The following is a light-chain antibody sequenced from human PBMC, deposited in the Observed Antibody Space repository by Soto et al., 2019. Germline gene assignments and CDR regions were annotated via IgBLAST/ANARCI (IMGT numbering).Light chain of an antibody. J-gene: IGKJ4*01. CDR3: QRRRNWPPT. Sequence: EIVLTQSPATLSLSPGERATLSCRASQSVSSYLAWYQQKPGQAPRLLIYDASNRATGIPARFSGSGSGKDFTLHISSLEPEDIAVYFCQRRRNWPPTFGGGT. CDR2: DAS. V-gene: IGKV3-11*01. CDR1: QSVSSY.